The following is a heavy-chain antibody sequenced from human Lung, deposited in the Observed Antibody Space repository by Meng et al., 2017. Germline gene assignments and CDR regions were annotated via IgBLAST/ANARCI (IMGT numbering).Heavy chain of an antibody. V-gene: IGHV7-4-1*02. D-gene: IGHD6-25*01. J-gene: IGHJ4*02. CDR1: GYTFTTYG. CDR3: ARDSEAADY. Sequence: QVQLGQSGSGWKKPGASVRISCKASGYTFTTYGMNWVRQAPGQGLEWMGWINTNTGKPTYAQGLTGRFVFSLDTSVSTAYLQISSLKAEDTAVYYCARDSEAADYWGQGTLVTVSS. CDR2: INTNTGKP.